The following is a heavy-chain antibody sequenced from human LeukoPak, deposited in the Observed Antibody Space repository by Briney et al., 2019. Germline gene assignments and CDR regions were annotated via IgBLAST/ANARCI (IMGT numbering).Heavy chain of an antibody. D-gene: IGHD3-22*01. CDR2: MNPNSGNT. J-gene: IGHJ4*02. Sequence: ASVKVSCKASGYTFTSYDINWVRQATGQGLEWMGWMNPNSGNTGYAQKFQGRVTMTRNTSISTAYMELSSLRSEDTAVYYCATSIVVTITTELDYWGQGTLVTVSS. V-gene: IGHV1-8*01. CDR3: ATSIVVTITTELDY. CDR1: GYTFTSYD.